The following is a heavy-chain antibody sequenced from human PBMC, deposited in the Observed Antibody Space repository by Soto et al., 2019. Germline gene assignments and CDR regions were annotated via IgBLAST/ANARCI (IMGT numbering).Heavy chain of an antibody. V-gene: IGHV3-30*18. Sequence: QVQLVESGGGGVQPGRSLRLSCAASGFTFSSYGMHWVRQAPGKGLEWVAVISYDGSNKYYADSVKGRFTISRDNSKNTLYMQKNSLRAEDTAVYYCAKGSRGDFWSGHEYFQHWGQGTLVTVSS. CDR2: ISYDGSNK. D-gene: IGHD3-3*01. J-gene: IGHJ1*01. CDR3: AKGSRGDFWSGHEYFQH. CDR1: GFTFSSYG.